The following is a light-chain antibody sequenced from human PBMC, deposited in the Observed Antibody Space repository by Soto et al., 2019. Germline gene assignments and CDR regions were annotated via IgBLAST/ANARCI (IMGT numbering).Light chain of an antibody. Sequence: DIQMTQSPSSLSASVGDRVTITCRASQGISNFLAWYQQKPGNVPKLMIYAATTLQPGVPSRFSGSGSGTDFTLTISSLQTEDVATYYCQIFYSAPCTFGQGTKVEIK. J-gene: IGKJ1*01. CDR1: QGISNF. V-gene: IGKV1-27*01. CDR3: QIFYSAPCT. CDR2: AAT.